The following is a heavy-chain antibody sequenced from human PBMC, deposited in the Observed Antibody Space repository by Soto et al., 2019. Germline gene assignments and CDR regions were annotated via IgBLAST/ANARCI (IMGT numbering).Heavy chain of an antibody. V-gene: IGHV4-30-4*01. CDR2: IYYSGNT. CDR3: AREGGESSYRLYYFDS. Sequence: ASETLSLTCTVSGGSTSSDNYWSWIRQPPGKGLEWIGHIYYSGNTDYNPSLKRRLAISIDTSKNQFSLKLSSVTAADTAVYFCAREGGESSYRLYYFDSWGQGSLVTVSS. J-gene: IGHJ4*02. CDR1: GGSTSSDNY. D-gene: IGHD2-21*01.